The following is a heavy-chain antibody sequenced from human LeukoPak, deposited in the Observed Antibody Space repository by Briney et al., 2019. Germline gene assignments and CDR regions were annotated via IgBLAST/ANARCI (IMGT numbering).Heavy chain of an antibody. Sequence: SSETLSLTCTVSGGSISSYYWSWIRQPPGKGLEWIGYIYYSGSTNYNPSLKSRGTISVDTSKNQFSLTLSSVTAADTAVYYCARVPTEYWFDPWGQGTLVTVSS. J-gene: IGHJ5*02. CDR2: IYYSGST. V-gene: IGHV4-59*01. CDR1: GGSISSYY. CDR3: ARVPTEYWFDP.